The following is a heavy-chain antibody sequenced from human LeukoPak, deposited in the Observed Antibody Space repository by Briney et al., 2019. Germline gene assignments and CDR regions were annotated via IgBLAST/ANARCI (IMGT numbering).Heavy chain of an antibody. V-gene: IGHV4-4*02. CDR1: GGSISSSNW. CDR2: IYHSGST. D-gene: IGHD3-22*01. CDR3: SSHYYDSSGHRMHRFDY. Sequence: SETLSLTCAVSGGSISSSNWWSWVRQPPGKGLEWIGEIYHSGSTNYNPSLKSRVTISVDKSKNQFSLKLSSVTAADTAVYYCSSHYYDSSGHRMHRFDYWGQGTLVTVSS. J-gene: IGHJ4*02.